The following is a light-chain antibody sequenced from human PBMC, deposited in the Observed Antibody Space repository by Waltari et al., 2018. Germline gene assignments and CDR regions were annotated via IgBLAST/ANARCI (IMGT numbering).Light chain of an antibody. CDR2: DVN. CDR1: NSDVGGYND. CDR3: CSYAGSTSWL. Sequence: SALTQPRSVSGSPGQSVAIPCTGTNSDVGGYNDVSWYQQHPGKAPKLMIYDVNTRPSGVPDRFSGSKSGNTASLTISGLQAEDEAEYYCCSYAGSTSWLFGGGTKLTVL. J-gene: IGLJ3*02. V-gene: IGLV2-11*01.